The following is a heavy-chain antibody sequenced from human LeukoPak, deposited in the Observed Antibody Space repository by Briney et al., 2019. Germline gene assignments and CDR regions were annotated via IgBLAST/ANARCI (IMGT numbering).Heavy chain of an antibody. V-gene: IGHV3-23*01. D-gene: IGHD4-17*01. CDR3: AKDVMLTVTTLWFDP. J-gene: IGHJ5*02. CDR2: ISGTGDRT. CDR1: GFSFSSYA. Sequence: PGGSLRLSCAASGFSFSSYALTWVRQAPGKGLEWVSSISGTGDRTQYADSVKGRFTISRDNSKNTLYLQMSSLRAEDTAIYYCAKDVMLTVTTLWFDPWGQGTLVTVSS.